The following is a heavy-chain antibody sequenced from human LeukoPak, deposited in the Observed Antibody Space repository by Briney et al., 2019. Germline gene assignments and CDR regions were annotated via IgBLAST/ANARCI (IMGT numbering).Heavy chain of an antibody. D-gene: IGHD3-10*01. J-gene: IGHJ4*02. V-gene: IGHV4-59*08. Sequence: PSETLSLTSTVSGGSISTYYWSWIRQPPGKGLELIGYIYHSGSTNYNPSLNSRVTISLDTSKKQFSLNLYSVTAADTAVYYCVRQRLLWFGESNSGFDYWGQGTLVTVSS. CDR1: GGSISTYY. CDR2: IYHSGST. CDR3: VRQRLLWFGESNSGFDY.